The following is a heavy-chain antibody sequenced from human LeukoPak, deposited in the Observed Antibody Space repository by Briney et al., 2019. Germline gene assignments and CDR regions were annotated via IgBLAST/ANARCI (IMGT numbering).Heavy chain of an antibody. V-gene: IGHV3-30*18. J-gene: IGHJ6*02. D-gene: IGHD6-6*01. CDR1: EFTVSSYG. Sequence: GGSLRLSCAASEFTVSSYGMHWVRQAPGKGLEWGAVISYDGSNKYYADSVKGRFTISRDNSKNTLYLQMNSLRAEDTAVYYCAKDSKLGTMDVWGQGTTVTVSS. CDR2: ISYDGSNK. CDR3: AKDSKLGTMDV.